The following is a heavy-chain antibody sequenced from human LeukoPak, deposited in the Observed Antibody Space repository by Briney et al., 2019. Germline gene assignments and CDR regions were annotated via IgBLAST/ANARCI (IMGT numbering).Heavy chain of an antibody. CDR3: ARDEYYSKYDH. Sequence: PGGSLRLSCAASGFTFSRYSMHWIRQAPGKGLEWVSYISSSGSTIYYADSVKGRFTISRDNAKNSLYLQMNSLRAEDTAVYFCARDEYYSKYDHWGQGTLVTVSS. J-gene: IGHJ4*02. CDR1: GFTFSRYS. D-gene: IGHD3-10*01. V-gene: IGHV3-48*03. CDR2: ISSSGSTI.